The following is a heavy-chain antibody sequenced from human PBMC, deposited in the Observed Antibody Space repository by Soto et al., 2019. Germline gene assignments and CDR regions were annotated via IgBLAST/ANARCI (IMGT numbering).Heavy chain of an antibody. V-gene: IGHV1-8*01. CDR1: GYTFTNYD. D-gene: IGHD3-10*01. J-gene: IGHJ4*02. Sequence: QVQLVRSGAEVKQPGASVKVSCRTSGYTFTNYDISWVRQVTGQGLEWMGWMNPESTNTGYAQKFQGRVIMTRETSISTAYMELNSLTSEDTAVYYCARAIRDQLLSDYWGQGTLVTVSS. CDR2: MNPESTNT. CDR3: ARAIRDQLLSDY.